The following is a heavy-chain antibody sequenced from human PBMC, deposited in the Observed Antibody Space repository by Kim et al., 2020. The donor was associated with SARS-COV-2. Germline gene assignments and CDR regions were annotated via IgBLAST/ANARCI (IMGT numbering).Heavy chain of an antibody. D-gene: IGHD3-10*01. CDR1: GFTFSSNW. CDR2: INEYGSEK. Sequence: GGSLRLSCAASGFTFSSNWMTWVSQTPEKGLEWVACINEYGSEKYYVDSVKGRFTISRDKSKKTLLLQMDSMRAEDTALYYCARGRGVDTWGQGTLVTVS. J-gene: IGHJ5*02. CDR3: ARGRGVDT. V-gene: IGHV3-7*04.